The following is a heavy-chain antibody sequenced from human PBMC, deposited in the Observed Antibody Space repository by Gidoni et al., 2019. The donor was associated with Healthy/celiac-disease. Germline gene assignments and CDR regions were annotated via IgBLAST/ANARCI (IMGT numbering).Heavy chain of an antibody. D-gene: IGHD2-15*01. CDR1: GGSFSGYY. CDR2: INHSGST. Sequence: QVQLQQWGAGLLKPSETLSLTCAVYGGSFSGYYWSWIRQPPGKGLEWIGEINHSGSTNYNPSLKSRVTISVDTSKNQFSLKLSSVTAADTAVYYCARQHRYCSGGSCYSTFDYWGQGTLVTVSS. CDR3: ARQHRYCSGGSCYSTFDY. J-gene: IGHJ4*02. V-gene: IGHV4-34*01.